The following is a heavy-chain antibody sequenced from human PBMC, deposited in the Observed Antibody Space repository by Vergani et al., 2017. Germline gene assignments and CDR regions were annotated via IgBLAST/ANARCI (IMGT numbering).Heavy chain of an antibody. CDR3: ARVRVGGNQLLPPFYYYYMDV. Sequence: QVQLEESGGGVVQPGRSLRLSCAGSGFTLSSHAMHWVRQAPGKGLEWVAFIWYDGSKEYYADSVKSRFTISRDNSKNTLYLQMNSLRAEDTAVYYCARVRVGGNQLLPPFYYYYMDVWGKGTTVTVSS. CDR2: IWYDGSKE. CDR1: GFTLSSHA. J-gene: IGHJ6*03. V-gene: IGHV3-33*01. D-gene: IGHD2-2*01.